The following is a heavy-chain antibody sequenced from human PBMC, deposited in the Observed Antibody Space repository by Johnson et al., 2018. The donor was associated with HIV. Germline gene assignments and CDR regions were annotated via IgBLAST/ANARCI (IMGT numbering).Heavy chain of an antibody. D-gene: IGHD4-17*01. CDR3: AKDRTKDYGDYSGDAFDI. Sequence: VQLVESGGGVVQPGGSLRLSCAASGFTVSSNYMSWVRQAPGKGLEWVSVIYSGGSTYYADSVRGRFTISRDNSKNTLYLQMTSLRAEDTAVYYCAKDRTKDYGDYSGDAFDIWGQGTMVTVSS. CDR1: GFTVSSNY. V-gene: IGHV3-66*01. J-gene: IGHJ3*02. CDR2: IYSGGST.